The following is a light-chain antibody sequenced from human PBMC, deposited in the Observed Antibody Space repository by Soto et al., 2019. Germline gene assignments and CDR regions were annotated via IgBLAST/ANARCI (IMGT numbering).Light chain of an antibody. Sequence: HSVLTQPPSVSAAPGQKVIISCSGSSSNIGSNYVSWYQQLPGTAPKLLIYDKNERPSGIPDRFSASNSGTSATLGITGLQTGDEADYYCGAWDPSLNVGLFGGGPSSPS. J-gene: IGLJ3*02. CDR2: DKN. CDR3: GAWDPSLNVGL. V-gene: IGLV1-51*01. CDR1: SSNIGSNY.